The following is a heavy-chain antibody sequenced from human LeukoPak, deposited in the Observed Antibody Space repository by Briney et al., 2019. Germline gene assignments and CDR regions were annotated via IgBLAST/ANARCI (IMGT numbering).Heavy chain of an antibody. CDR2: IYYSGST. D-gene: IGHD3-9*01. Sequence: SQTLSLTCTVSGGSISSGDYCWSWLRQPPGKGLEWIGSIYYSGSTYYNPSLKSRVTISVDSYKNQFSLKLSSVTAADMAVYYCARYYDILTGYTGYFDYWGQGTLVTVSS. CDR3: ARYYDILTGYTGYFDY. CDR1: GGSISSGDYC. V-gene: IGHV4-30-4*01. J-gene: IGHJ4*01.